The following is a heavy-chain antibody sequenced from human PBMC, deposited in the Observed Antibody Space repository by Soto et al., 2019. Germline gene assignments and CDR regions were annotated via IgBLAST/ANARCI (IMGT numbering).Heavy chain of an antibody. V-gene: IGHV3-23*01. Sequence: GGSLRLSCAAFGFDFNKYAMTWVRQAQGKGLQWVSSITSIGDSTYYADSVKGRFTTSRDNSKNTLYLQMNSLRADDTAVFYCEKDSPSYATTPFYFDSWGQGTLVTVSS. CDR3: EKDSPSYATTPFYFDS. CDR1: GFDFNKYA. CDR2: ITSIGDST. D-gene: IGHD2-2*01. J-gene: IGHJ4*02.